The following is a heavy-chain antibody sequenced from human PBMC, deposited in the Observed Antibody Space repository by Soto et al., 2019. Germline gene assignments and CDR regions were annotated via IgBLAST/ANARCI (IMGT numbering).Heavy chain of an antibody. J-gene: IGHJ4*02. CDR2: ISSSSSYI. CDR3: ARGPGIAVAGNGY. D-gene: IGHD6-19*01. Sequence: GESLKISCAASGFTFSSYSMNWVRQAPGKGLEWVSSISSSSSYIYYADSVKGRFTISRDNAKNSLYLQMNSLRAEDTAVYYCARGPGIAVAGNGYWGQGTLVTVSS. V-gene: IGHV3-21*01. CDR1: GFTFSSYS.